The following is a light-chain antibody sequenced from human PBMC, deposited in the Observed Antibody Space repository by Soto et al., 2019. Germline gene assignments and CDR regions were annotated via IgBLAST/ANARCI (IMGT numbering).Light chain of an antibody. CDR3: QQRRNWQVT. CDR2: DAS. Sequence: LFTLTPITPSLSPGERAPLSCGASQSVSSYLAWYQQKPGQAPRLLIYDASIRATGIPARFSGSGSGTDFTLTISSLEPEDFAVYYCQQRRNWQVTFGQGTRLEIK. V-gene: IGKV3-11*01. CDR1: QSVSSY. J-gene: IGKJ5*01.